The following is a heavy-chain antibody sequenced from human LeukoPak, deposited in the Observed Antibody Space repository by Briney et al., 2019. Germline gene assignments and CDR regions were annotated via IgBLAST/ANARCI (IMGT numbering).Heavy chain of an antibody. D-gene: IGHD6-13*01. CDR1: GFTFSSYS. V-gene: IGHV3-21*01. CDR2: ISSSSSYI. Sequence: PGGSLRLSCAASGFTFSSYSMNWVRQAPGKGLEWVSSISSSSSYIYYADSVKGRFTISRDNAKNSLYLQMNSLRAEDTAVCYCARVYSSSWRPFDYWGQGTLVTVSS. CDR3: ARVYSSSWRPFDY. J-gene: IGHJ4*02.